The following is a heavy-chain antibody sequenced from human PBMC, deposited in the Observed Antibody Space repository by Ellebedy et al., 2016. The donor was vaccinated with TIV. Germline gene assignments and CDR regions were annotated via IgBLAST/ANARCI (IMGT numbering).Heavy chain of an antibody. CDR2: MNPNSGNT. CDR1: GYTFTSYD. J-gene: IGHJ6*04. Sequence: ASVKVSCXASGYTFTSYDINWVRQATGQGLEWMGWMNPNSGNTGYAQKFQGRVTMTRNTSISTAYMELSSLRSEDTAVYYCASITYDFWSGYPAGMDVWGKGTTVTVSS. D-gene: IGHD3-3*01. CDR3: ASITYDFWSGYPAGMDV. V-gene: IGHV1-8*01.